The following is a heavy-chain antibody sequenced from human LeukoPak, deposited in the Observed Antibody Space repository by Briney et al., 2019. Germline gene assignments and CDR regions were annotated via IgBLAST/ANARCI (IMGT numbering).Heavy chain of an antibody. Sequence: PGGSLRLSCAASGFTFSSYGMHWVRQAPGKGLEWVAFIRYDGSNKYYADSVKGRFTISRDNSKNTLYLQMNSLRAEDTAVYYCAKTWIRFYSYGFFDYWGQGTLVTVSS. CDR2: IRYDGSNK. V-gene: IGHV3-30*02. CDR3: AKTWIRFYSYGFFDY. J-gene: IGHJ4*02. D-gene: IGHD5-18*01. CDR1: GFTFSSYG.